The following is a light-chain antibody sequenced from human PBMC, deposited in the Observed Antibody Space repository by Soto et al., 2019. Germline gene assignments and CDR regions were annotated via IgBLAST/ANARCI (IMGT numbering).Light chain of an antibody. CDR2: DAS. CDR1: QSISSW. V-gene: IGKV1-5*01. J-gene: IGKJ2*01. Sequence: DIQMTQSPSTLSASVGDRVTITCRASQSISSWLAWYQQKPGKAPKLLIYDASSLESGVPSRFSGSGSGTEFTITISSLQPDDFATYYCQQYNSYSPLFGQGTKLEIK. CDR3: QQYNSYSPL.